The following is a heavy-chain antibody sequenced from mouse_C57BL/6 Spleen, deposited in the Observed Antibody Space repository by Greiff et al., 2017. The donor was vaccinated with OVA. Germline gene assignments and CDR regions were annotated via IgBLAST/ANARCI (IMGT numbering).Heavy chain of an antibody. J-gene: IGHJ4*01. CDR2: IWSDGST. V-gene: IGHV2-6-1*01. CDR3: ARHTSYDYDEDAMDY. CDR1: GFSLTSYG. Sequence: QVQLKESGPGLVAPSQSLSITCTVSGFSLTSYGVHWVRQPPGKGLEWLVVIWSDGSTTYNSALKSRLSISKDNSKSQVFLKMNSLQTDDTAMYYCARHTSYDYDEDAMDYWGQGTSVTVSS. D-gene: IGHD2-4*01.